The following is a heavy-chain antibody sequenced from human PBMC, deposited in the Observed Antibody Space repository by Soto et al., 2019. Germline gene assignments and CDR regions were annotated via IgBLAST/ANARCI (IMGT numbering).Heavy chain of an antibody. CDR1: GFSLSTSGVS. CDR2: IYWDDDK. V-gene: IGHV2-5*02. Sequence: QITLKASGPTLVKPTQTLTLTCTFSGFSLSTSGVSVGWIRQPPGKALEWLALIYWDDDKRYSPSLKSRLTTTDDTSKNQVVLTMTNIDPVDTATYYCAHINSPTVTTSAEYFQHWGQGTLVTVSS. D-gene: IGHD4-17*01. CDR3: AHINSPTVTTSAEYFQH. J-gene: IGHJ1*01.